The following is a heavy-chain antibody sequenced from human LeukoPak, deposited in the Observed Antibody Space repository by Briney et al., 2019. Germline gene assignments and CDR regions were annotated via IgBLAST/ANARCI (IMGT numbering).Heavy chain of an antibody. V-gene: IGHV3-7*03. CDR3: AKDQKYYYGSSSDY. J-gene: IGHJ4*02. CDR1: GFTFSDYW. D-gene: IGHD3-10*01. CDR2: IKQDGSDK. Sequence: GGSLRLSCAASGFTFSDYWMSWVRQAPGKGLEWVANIKQDGSDKYYVDSVKGRFTISRDNAKNSLYLQMNSLRAEDTAVYYCAKDQKYYYGSSSDYWGQGTLVTVSS.